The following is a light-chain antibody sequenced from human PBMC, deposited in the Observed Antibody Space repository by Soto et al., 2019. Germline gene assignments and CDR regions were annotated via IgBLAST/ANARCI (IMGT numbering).Light chain of an antibody. J-gene: IGKJ4*01. Sequence: EIVLTQSPATLSLSPGEGATLSCRARQSVSNYLAWYQQKPGQAPRLLIFDASKRATGIPARFSGSGSGTDFTLTISSLEPEDFAVYYCQQRSNWPLTFGGGTKVEIK. CDR1: QSVSNY. CDR2: DAS. V-gene: IGKV3-11*01. CDR3: QQRSNWPLT.